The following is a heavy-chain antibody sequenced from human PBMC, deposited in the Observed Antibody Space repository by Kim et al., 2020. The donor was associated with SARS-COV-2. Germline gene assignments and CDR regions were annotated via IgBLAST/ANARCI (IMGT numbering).Heavy chain of an antibody. Sequence: SETLSLTCTVSGGSISSYYWSWIRQPPGKGLEWIGYIYYNGITNYNPSLKSRVTISVDTSKNQFSLKLTSVTAADTAVYYCAREGERSPYYFDYWGQGTL. CDR3: AREGERSPYYFDY. CDR2: IYYNGIT. D-gene: IGHD3-16*01. V-gene: IGHV4-59*13. J-gene: IGHJ4*02. CDR1: GGSISSYY.